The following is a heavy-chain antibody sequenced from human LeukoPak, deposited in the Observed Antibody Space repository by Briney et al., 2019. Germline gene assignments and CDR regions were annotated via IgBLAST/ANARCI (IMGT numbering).Heavy chain of an antibody. J-gene: IGHJ6*02. CDR1: GFTLDDYT. D-gene: IGHD1-26*01. V-gene: IGHV3-43*01. Sequence: GGSLRLSCAASGFTLDDYTMHWVRQAPGKGLEWVSLISWDGGSTYYADSVKGRFTISRDNSKNSLYLQMNSLRTEDTALYYCAKGGVYYYYGMDVWGQGTTVTVSS. CDR3: AKGGVYYYYGMDV. CDR2: ISWDGGST.